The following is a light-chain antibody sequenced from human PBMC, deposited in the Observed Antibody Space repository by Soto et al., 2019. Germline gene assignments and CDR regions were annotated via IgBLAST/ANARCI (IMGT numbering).Light chain of an antibody. CDR2: DAS. CDR1: QSVSRY. Sequence: EIVLTQSPATLSLSPGERATLSCRASQSVSRYLAWYQQKPGQAPRLLIYDASNRATGTPARFSGSGSGTDFTLTISSLEPEDFAVYYCQHYNSYSEAFGQGTKVELK. J-gene: IGKJ1*01. V-gene: IGKV3-11*01. CDR3: QHYNSYSEA.